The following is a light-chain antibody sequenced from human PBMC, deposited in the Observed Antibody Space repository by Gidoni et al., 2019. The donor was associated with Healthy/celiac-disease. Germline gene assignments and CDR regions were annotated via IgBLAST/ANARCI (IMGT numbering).Light chain of an antibody. CDR2: LGS. J-gene: IGKJ4*01. V-gene: IGKV2-28*01. Sequence: DRVRSQSPLSLPGTPGEPASIFWRSSQSLLHSNGYNCLDWYMQKPGQSPQLMVYLGSNRASGGPYRFSGSGSGTDFTRKISIVEAEDVGVYFCMQALQTPLTCGGGTKVEIK. CDR3: MQALQTPLT. CDR1: QSLLHSNGYNC.